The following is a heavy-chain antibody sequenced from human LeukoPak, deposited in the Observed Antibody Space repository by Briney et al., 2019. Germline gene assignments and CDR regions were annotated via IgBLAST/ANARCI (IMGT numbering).Heavy chain of an antibody. J-gene: IGHJ4*02. V-gene: IGHV3-23*01. CDR1: GFTFSSYA. Sequence: PGGSLRLYCAASGFTFSSYAMSWVRQAPGKGLEWVSAISGSGGSTYYADSVKGRFTISRDNSKNTLYLQMNSLRAEDTAVYYCAKVNAIVVVPAALFDYWGQGTLVTVSS. CDR3: AKVNAIVVVPAALFDY. CDR2: ISGSGGST. D-gene: IGHD2-2*01.